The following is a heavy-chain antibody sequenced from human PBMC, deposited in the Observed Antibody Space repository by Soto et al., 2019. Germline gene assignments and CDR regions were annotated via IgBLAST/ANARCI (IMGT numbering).Heavy chain of an antibody. CDR2: IYYSGST. CDR1: GAPISIGAYY. V-gene: IGHV4-31*03. Sequence: TLSLTSTFSGAPISIGAYYWCWSRQHPGKGVLCIGYIYYSGSTYYNPSLKSRVTISVDTSKNQFSLKLSSVTAADTAVYYCARIRRIFGVVTYPYYYYDMDVWGQGTTVTVSS. J-gene: IGHJ6*02. CDR3: ARIRRIFGVVTYPYYYYDMDV. D-gene: IGHD3-3*01.